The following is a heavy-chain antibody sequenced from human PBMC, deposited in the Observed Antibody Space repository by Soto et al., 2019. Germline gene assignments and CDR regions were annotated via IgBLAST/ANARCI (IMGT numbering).Heavy chain of an antibody. CDR3: ARDQKRSIEAVAFDI. J-gene: IGHJ4*02. V-gene: IGHV3-30*09. CDR1: GFTFSSHA. D-gene: IGHD6-19*01. CDR2: ISNDERNK. Sequence: QVQLVDSGGGVVQPGTSLRLACAASGFTFSSHAMHWVRQAPGKGLEWVAVISNDERNKQYADSVKGRIAISRDNSKNTQYMQMLSMRAEDTAVSSFARDQKRSIEAVAFDIWGQGTPVTVSS.